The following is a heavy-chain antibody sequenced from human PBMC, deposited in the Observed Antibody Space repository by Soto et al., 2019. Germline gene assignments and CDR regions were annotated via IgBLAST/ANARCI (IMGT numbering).Heavy chain of an antibody. CDR1: GGTFSSYT. D-gene: IGHD1-26*01. V-gene: IGHV1-69*08. CDR2: IIPILGIA. J-gene: IGHJ4*02. CDR3: AIEIVVTGGFDY. Sequence: QVQLVQSGAEVEKPGSSVKVSCKASGGTFSSYTISWVRQAPGQGLEWMGRIIPILGIANYAQKFQGRVTITADKSTSTAYMELSSLRSEDTAVYYCAIEIVVTGGFDYWGQGTLVTVSS.